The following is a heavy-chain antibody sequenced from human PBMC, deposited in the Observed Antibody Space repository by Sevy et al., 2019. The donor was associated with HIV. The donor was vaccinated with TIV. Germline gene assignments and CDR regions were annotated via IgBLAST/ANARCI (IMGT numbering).Heavy chain of an antibody. CDR1: GFTFSRYD. D-gene: IGHD1-1*01. CDR3: ARENAGYTGVFDI. V-gene: IGHV3-13*01. J-gene: IGHJ3*02. Sequence: GGSQRLSCAASGFTFSRYDMHWVRQPIGKGLEWVSGISFAGDTYYRGSVKGRFIISRENAKNSLHLQMNSLRAGDTAVYFCARENAGYTGVFDIWGQGTVVTVSS. CDR2: ISFAGDT.